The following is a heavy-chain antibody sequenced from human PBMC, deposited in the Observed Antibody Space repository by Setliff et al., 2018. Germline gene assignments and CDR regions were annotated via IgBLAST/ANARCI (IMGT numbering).Heavy chain of an antibody. CDR2: LYYSGNT. V-gene: IGHV4-59*01. CDR3: ARGPPGYYYYMNV. J-gene: IGHJ6*03. CDR1: GGFIRDYY. Sequence: SETLSLTCTVSGGFIRDYYWNWIRQSPGKGLEWIGYLYYSGNTNYNPSLKSRVTISGDTSQNYFSLKLTSVTEADTAVYYCARGPPGYYYYMNVWGQGTTVTVSS.